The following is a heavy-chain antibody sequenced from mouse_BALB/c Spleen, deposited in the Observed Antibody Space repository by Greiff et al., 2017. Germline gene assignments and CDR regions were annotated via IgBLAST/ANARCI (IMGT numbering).Heavy chain of an antibody. Sequence: EVKLMESGGGLVQPGGSLRLSCATSGFTFTDYYMSWVRQPPGKALEWLGFIRNKANGYTTEYSASVKGRFTISRDNSQSILYLQMNTLRAEDSATYYCARDNYGSSYEFAYWGQGTLVTVSA. J-gene: IGHJ3*01. D-gene: IGHD1-1*01. CDR1: GFTFTDYY. CDR3: ARDNYGSSYEFAY. V-gene: IGHV7-3*02. CDR2: IRNKANGYTT.